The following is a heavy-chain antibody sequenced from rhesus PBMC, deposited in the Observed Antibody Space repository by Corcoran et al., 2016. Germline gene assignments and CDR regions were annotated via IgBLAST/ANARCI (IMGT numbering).Heavy chain of an antibody. J-gene: IGHJ4*01. CDR3: ARASSSRPIDY. D-gene: IGHD2-15*01. CDR1: GYSISRGYG. CDR2: ISYSGST. V-gene: IGHV4-122*02. Sequence: QLQLQESGPGLVKPSETLSLTCAVSGYSISRGYGWSWIRQPPGKGLECIGYISYSGSTSYNPSLKSRVTMSRDTSKNQFSLKLSAVTAADTAVYYCARASSSRPIDYWGQGVLVTVSS.